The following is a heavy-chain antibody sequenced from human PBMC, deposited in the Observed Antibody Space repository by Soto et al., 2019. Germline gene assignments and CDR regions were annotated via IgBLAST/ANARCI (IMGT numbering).Heavy chain of an antibody. CDR2: IDPSDSYI. J-gene: IGHJ6*02. V-gene: IGHV5-10-1*03. Sequence: EVQLVQSGAEVKKPGESLRISCKASGHSFTSYWITWVRQMPGKGLEWMGRIDPSDSYINYSPSFQGHVTISADKSISTAYLQWSSLEPSDTAMYYCASPSPEQSLDYYGMDVWGQGTTVTVSS. CDR1: GHSFTSYW. CDR3: ASPSPEQSLDYYGMDV. D-gene: IGHD6-19*01.